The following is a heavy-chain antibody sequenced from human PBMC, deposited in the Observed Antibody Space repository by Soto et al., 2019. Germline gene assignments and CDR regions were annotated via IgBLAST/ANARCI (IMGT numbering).Heavy chain of an antibody. CDR2: ISWNSGSI. CDR1: GFTFDDYA. J-gene: IGHJ4*02. V-gene: IGHV3-9*01. CDR3: ARDIHSGGDSYLDY. Sequence: EVQLVESGGGLVQPGRSLRLSCAASGFTFDDYAMHWVRQAPGKGLEWVSGISWNSGSIGYADSVKSRFTISRDNAKNSLYLQMNSLRAEDTALYYCARDIHSGGDSYLDYWGQRTLVTVSS. D-gene: IGHD2-21*02.